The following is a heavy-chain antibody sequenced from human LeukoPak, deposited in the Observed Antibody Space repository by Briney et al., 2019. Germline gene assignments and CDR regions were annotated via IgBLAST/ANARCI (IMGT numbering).Heavy chain of an antibody. CDR1: GFTFASYW. CDR2: IKEDGSEK. CDR3: VYGGSYYVA. V-gene: IGHV3-7*01. Sequence: GGSLRLSCAASGFTFASYWMTWVRQAPGKGLELVANIKEDGSEKYYVDSVKGRFTISRDNAKNSLYLQVNRLRAEDTALYYCVYGGSYYVAWGQGTLVTVSS. D-gene: IGHD1-26*01. J-gene: IGHJ5*02.